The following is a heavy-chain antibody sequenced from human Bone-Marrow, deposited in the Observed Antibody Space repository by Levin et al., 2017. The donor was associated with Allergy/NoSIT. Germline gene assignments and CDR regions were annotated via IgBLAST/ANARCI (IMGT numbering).Heavy chain of an antibody. CDR2: FDREDGET. J-gene: IGHJ4*02. CDR1: GYTLTELS. CDR3: ATDLLAPACVFDY. V-gene: IGHV1-24*01. D-gene: IGHD6-25*01. Sequence: GESLKISCKVSGYTLTELSIHWVRQAPGKGLEWMGNFDREDGETVYAQKFQGRVTMTEDTSRDTAYMALSSLRSEDTAIYYCATDLLAPACVFDYWGQGTLVTVSS.